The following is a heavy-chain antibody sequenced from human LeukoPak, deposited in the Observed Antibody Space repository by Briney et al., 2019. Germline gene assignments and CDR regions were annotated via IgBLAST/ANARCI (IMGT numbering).Heavy chain of an antibody. J-gene: IGHJ4*02. CDR1: DDSISDYY. CDR2: FHNSGTS. CDR3: TRGAGWLIDY. Sequence: PSETLSLTCTVSDDSISDYYRGWIRQPPGKGLEWIGYFHNSGTSTYNPSLKCRVTISADTSKNQFSLKLNSLTTADTAVYYCTRGAGWLIDYWGQGILVTVSS. D-gene: IGHD3-16*01. V-gene: IGHV4-59*01.